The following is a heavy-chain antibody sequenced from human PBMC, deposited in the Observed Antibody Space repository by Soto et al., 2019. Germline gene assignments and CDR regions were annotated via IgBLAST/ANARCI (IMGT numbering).Heavy chain of an antibody. Sequence: SETLSLTCAVYGGSFSGYYWSWIRQPPGKGLEWIGYIYYSGSTYYNPSLKSRVTISVDTSKNQFSLKLSSVTAADTAVYYCARDLHYDTPSPYGMDVWGQGTTVTVSS. CDR2: IYYSGST. CDR3: ARDLHYDTPSPYGMDV. V-gene: IGHV4-34*01. CDR1: GGSFSGYY. J-gene: IGHJ6*02. D-gene: IGHD3-9*01.